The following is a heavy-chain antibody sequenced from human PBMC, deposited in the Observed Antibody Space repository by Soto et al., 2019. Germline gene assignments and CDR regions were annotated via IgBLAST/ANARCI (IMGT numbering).Heavy chain of an antibody. V-gene: IGHV4-30-2*01. CDR1: GGSISSGGYS. Sequence: SETLSLTCAVSGGSISSGGYSWSWIRQPPGKGLEWIGYIYHSGSTYYNPSLKSRVTISVDRSKNQFSLKLSSVTAADTAVYYCARDYCGGDCYPDYWGQGTLVTVSS. CDR2: IYHSGST. J-gene: IGHJ4*02. CDR3: ARDYCGGDCYPDY. D-gene: IGHD2-21*02.